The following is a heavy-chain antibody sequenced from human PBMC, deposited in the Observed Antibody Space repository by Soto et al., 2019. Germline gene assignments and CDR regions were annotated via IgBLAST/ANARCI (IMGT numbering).Heavy chain of an antibody. J-gene: IGHJ6*02. D-gene: IGHD5-18*01. CDR3: ARIRRVPGYSYGYYYYGMDV. V-gene: IGHV2-26*01. CDR1: GFSLSNARMG. Sequence: SGPTLVNPTETLTLTCTVSGFSLSNARMGESWIRQPPGKALEWLAHIFSNDEKSYSTSLKSRLTISKDTSKSQVVLTMTNMDPVDTATYYCARIRRVPGYSYGYYYYGMDVWGQGTTVTVSS. CDR2: IFSNDEK.